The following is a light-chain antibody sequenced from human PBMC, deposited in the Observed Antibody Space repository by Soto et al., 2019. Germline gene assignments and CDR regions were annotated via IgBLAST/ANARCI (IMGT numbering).Light chain of an antibody. Sequence: DIQMTQSPSSVSASVGDRVTITCRASQVVSTLLACYQQKPGKAPTLLIYTASSLQSGVPSRFSGSGSGTDFTLTINGLQPEDFANSYCQQAASFPITFGQGTRLESK. V-gene: IGKV1-12*01. CDR1: QVVSTL. CDR2: TAS. J-gene: IGKJ5*01. CDR3: QQAASFPIT.